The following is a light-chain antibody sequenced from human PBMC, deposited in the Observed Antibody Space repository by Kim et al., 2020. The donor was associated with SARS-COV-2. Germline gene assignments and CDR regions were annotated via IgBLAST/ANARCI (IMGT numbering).Light chain of an antibody. CDR3: SSYGGSDNVV. V-gene: IGLV2-8*01. Sequence: GQSITISCTGTISDVGGYNHVSWYQQYPGKAPKLMIYEVSRRPSGVPGRFSGSESGNTASLTISGLQAEDEADYYCSSYGGSDNVVFGGGTQVTVL. CDR2: EVS. CDR1: ISDVGGYNH. J-gene: IGLJ2*01.